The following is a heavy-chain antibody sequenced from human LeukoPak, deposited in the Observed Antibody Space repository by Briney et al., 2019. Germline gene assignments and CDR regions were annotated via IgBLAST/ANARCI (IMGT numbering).Heavy chain of an antibody. Sequence: PSETLSLTCVVSGGSISSGNWWTWVRQPPGKGLEWLGEIFHNGTTNYNPSLKSRVTISLDKSNNQFSLKLSSVTAADTAVYSCAREGSRRLYMDVWGKGTTVTVSS. CDR3: AREGSRRLYMDV. V-gene: IGHV4/OR15-8*01. CDR1: GGSISSGNW. D-gene: IGHD1-26*01. CDR2: IFHNGTT. J-gene: IGHJ6*03.